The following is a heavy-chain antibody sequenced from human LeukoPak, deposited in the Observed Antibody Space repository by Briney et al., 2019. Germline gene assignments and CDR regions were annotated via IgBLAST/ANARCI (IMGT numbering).Heavy chain of an antibody. Sequence: GGSLRLSCAASGFTFSSYGMHWVRQAPGKGLEWVAVVSYDGSNKYYADSVKGRFTISRDNSENTLYLQMNSLRAEDTAVYYCAKVVRNWNDDGGFDPWGQGTLVTVSS. CDR2: VSYDGSNK. CDR3: AKVVRNWNDDGGFDP. V-gene: IGHV3-30*18. J-gene: IGHJ5*02. D-gene: IGHD1-1*01. CDR1: GFTFSSYG.